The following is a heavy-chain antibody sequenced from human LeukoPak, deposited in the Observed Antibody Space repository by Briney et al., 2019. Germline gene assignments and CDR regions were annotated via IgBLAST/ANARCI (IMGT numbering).Heavy chain of an antibody. CDR3: ARAGSSAYLIDY. V-gene: IGHV4-59*01. D-gene: IGHD3-22*01. CDR2: IYYSGST. CDR1: GGSISSYY. Sequence: SETLSLTCPVSGGSISSYYWSWIRQPPGKGLEWIGYIYYSGSTNYNPSLKSRVTISVDTSKNQFSLKLTSVTAADTAVYYCARAGSSAYLIDYWGQGTLVTVSS. J-gene: IGHJ4*02.